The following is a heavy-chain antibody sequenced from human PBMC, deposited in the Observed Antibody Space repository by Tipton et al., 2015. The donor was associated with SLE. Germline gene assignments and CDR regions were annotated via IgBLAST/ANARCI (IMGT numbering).Heavy chain of an antibody. CDR1: GFNFKSYG. V-gene: IGHV3-30*02. Sequence: SLRLSCAASGFNFKSYGMHWVRQAPGKGLEWVAFIRYDGSNKYYADSVKGRITISRDNSKNTLYLQMNSLRAEDTAVYYCAKRVVSGVGAFDIWGQGTMVTVSS. J-gene: IGHJ3*02. D-gene: IGHD5/OR15-5a*01. CDR3: AKRVVSGVGAFDI. CDR2: IRYDGSNK.